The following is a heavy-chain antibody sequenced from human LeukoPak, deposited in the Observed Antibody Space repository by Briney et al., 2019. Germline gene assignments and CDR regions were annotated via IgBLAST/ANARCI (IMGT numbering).Heavy chain of an antibody. CDR1: GGTFSSYA. D-gene: IGHD2-8*01. CDR2: IIPIFGTA. CDR3: ARGDCTNGVCPYYFDY. J-gene: IGHJ4*02. Sequence: GASVKVSCKASGGTFSSYAISWVRQAPGQGLEWMGGIIPIFGTANYAQKFQGRVTITADESTSTAYMELSSLRSEDTAVYYCARGDCTNGVCPYYFDYWGQGTLVTVSS. V-gene: IGHV1-69*13.